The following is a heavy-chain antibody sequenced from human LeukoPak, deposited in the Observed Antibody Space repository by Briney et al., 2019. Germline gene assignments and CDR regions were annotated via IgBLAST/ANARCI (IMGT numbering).Heavy chain of an antibody. V-gene: IGHV3-30*18. D-gene: IGHD3-3*01. CDR1: GFTFSSYG. J-gene: IGHJ4*02. CDR2: ISYDGSNK. Sequence: GRSLRLSCAASGFTFSSYGMHWVRQAPGKGLEWVAVISYDGSNKYYADSVKGRFTISRDNSKNTLYLQMNSLRPEDTAVYYCSKDRGVFGVAYSLDYWGQGTLVTVSS. CDR3: SKDRGVFGVAYSLDY.